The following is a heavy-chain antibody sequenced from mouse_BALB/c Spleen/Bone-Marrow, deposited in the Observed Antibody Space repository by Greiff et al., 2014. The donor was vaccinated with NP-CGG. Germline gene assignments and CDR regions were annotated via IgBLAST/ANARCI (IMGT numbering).Heavy chain of an antibody. CDR3: ARYRLGTYLDL. D-gene: IGHD2-14*01. V-gene: IGHV14-3*02. CDR1: GFNIKDTY. Sequence: VQLQQSGAELVKPGASVKLSCTASGFNIKDTYMHWVKQRPEQGLEWIGRIDPANGNAKYDPKFQGKATITADTSSNTAYLQLSSLTSEDTAVYYCARYRLGTYLDLRGPGTTLTVS. CDR2: IDPANGNA. J-gene: IGHJ2*01.